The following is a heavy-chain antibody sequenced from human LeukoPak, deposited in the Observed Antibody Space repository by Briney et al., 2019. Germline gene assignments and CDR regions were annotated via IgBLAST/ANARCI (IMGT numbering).Heavy chain of an antibody. V-gene: IGHV4-34*01. D-gene: IGHD6-19*01. Sequence: SETLSLTCAVYGGSFSGYYWSWIRQPPGKGLEWIGEINHSGSTNYNPSLKSRVTISVDTSKNQFSLKLSSVTAADTAVYYCARRHSSGWYWGSPPGYWGQGTLVTVSS. CDR3: ARRHSSGWYWGSPPGY. CDR1: GGSFSGYY. J-gene: IGHJ4*02. CDR2: INHSGST.